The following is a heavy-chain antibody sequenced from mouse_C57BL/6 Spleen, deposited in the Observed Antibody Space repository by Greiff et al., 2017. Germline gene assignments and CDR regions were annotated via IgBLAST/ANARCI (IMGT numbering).Heavy chain of an antibody. D-gene: IGHD1-1*01. J-gene: IGHJ4*01. CDR3: AREITTVVEYAMDY. V-gene: IGHV2-9-1*01. CDR2: IWTGGGT. CDR1: GFSLTSYA. Sequence: VQLQESGPGLVAPSQSLSITCTVSGFSLTSYAISWVRQPPGKGLEWLGVIWTGGGTNYNSALKSRLSISKDNSKSQVFLKMNSLQTDDTARYYCAREITTVVEYAMDYWGQGTSVTVSS.